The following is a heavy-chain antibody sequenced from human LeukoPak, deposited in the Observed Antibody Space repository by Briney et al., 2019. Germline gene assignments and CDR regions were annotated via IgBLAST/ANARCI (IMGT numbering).Heavy chain of an antibody. CDR2: IYYSGRT. CDR3: ARAFSLNWFDP. D-gene: IGHD2/OR15-2a*01. V-gene: IGHV4-59*01. Sequence: SETLSLTCTVSGGSISTYYWNWIRHPPGKGLEWIGYIYYSGRTNYNPSLKSRVTMSLDTSKNQFSLSLTSVTAADTAVYYCARAFSLNWFDPWGQGALVTVSP. CDR1: GGSISTYY. J-gene: IGHJ5*02.